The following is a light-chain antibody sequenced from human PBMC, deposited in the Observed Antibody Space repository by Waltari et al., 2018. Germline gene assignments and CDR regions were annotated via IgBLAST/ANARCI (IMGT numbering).Light chain of an antibody. V-gene: IGLV1-47*01. CDR3: AAWDDSLSGRV. CDR2: RNN. J-gene: IGLJ3*02. Sequence: QSVLTQPPSASGTPGQRVPISCSGSRSNIGNNYVYWYHQLPGTAPKLLIYRNNQRPSGVPDRFSGSKSGTSASLAISGLRSEDEADYYCAAWDDSLSGRVFGGGTKVTVL. CDR1: RSNIGNNY.